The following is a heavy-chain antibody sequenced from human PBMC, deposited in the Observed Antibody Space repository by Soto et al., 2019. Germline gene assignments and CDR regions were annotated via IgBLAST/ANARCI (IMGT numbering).Heavy chain of an antibody. CDR3: AKDRQVYYYDPDAFDI. J-gene: IGHJ3*02. D-gene: IGHD3-22*01. CDR1: GFTFSSYG. CDR2: ISYDGSNK. Sequence: QVQLVESGGGVVQPGRSLRLSCAASGFTFSSYGMHWVRQAPGKGLEWVAVISYDGSNKYYADSVKGRFTISRDNSKKPVYLQMNSLRAEDMAVYYCAKDRQVYYYDPDAFDIWGQGTMVTVSS. V-gene: IGHV3-30*18.